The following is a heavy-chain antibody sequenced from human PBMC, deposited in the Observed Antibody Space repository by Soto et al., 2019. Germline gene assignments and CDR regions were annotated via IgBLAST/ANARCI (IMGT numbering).Heavy chain of an antibody. CDR1: GFTFRTYG. CDR2: ISAYNGNT. CDR3: ARGKGGYSVYDSDFDF. Sequence: QVQLVQSAAEVEKSGASVKVSCKASGFTFRTYGIIWVRQAPGQGLEWMGWISAYNGNTNYAQKFQDRGTMTTDTTTSTAYMELTSLRSDDTAVYYCARGKGGYSVYDSDFDFWGQGTLVTDSS. J-gene: IGHJ4*02. D-gene: IGHD5-12*01. V-gene: IGHV1-18*01.